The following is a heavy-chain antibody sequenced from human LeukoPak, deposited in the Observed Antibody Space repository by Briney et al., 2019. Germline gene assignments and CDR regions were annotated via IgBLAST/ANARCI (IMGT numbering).Heavy chain of an antibody. Sequence: GGSLRLSCTASGFTFNMYAMSWVRQAPGKGLEWVSGISGAGGSIYYADSVKGRFTISRDNAKNSLYLQMNSLRAEDTAVYFCARGAGSYYGYFQSWGQGTLVTVSS. CDR1: GFTFNMYA. CDR2: ISGAGGSI. J-gene: IGHJ1*01. D-gene: IGHD1-26*01. CDR3: ARGAGSYYGYFQS. V-gene: IGHV3-48*04.